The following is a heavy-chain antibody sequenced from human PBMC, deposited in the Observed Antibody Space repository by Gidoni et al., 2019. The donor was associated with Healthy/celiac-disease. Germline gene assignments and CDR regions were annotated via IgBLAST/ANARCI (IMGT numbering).Heavy chain of an antibody. D-gene: IGHD1-26*01. J-gene: IGHJ4*02. CDR2: IGTAGDT. CDR3: ARGMLGLTGAFDY. V-gene: IGHV3-13*01. CDR1: GFTFSSYD. Sequence: EVQLVESGGGLVQPGGSLRLSCAASGFTFSSYDMHWVRQATGKGLEWVSAIGTAGDTYYPGSVKGRFTISRENAKNSLYLQMNSLRAGNTAVYYCARGMLGLTGAFDYWGQGTLVTVSS.